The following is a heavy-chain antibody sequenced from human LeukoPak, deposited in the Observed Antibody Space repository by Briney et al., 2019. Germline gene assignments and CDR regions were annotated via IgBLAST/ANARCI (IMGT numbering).Heavy chain of an antibody. D-gene: IGHD1-26*01. CDR3: AREMYSGMYNDAFDI. J-gene: IGHJ3*02. CDR2: IRSDGST. CDR1: GFTVSSNY. V-gene: IGHV3-53*01. Sequence: GGSLRLPCTASGFTVSSNYMSWVRRAPGKGLEWVSVIRSDGSTNHADSVKGRFTISRDNSKNTLYLQMNNLRAEDTAMYYCAREMYSGMYNDAFDIWGQGTKVTVSS.